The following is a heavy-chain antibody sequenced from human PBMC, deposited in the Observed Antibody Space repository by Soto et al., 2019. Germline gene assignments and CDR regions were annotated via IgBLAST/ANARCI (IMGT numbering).Heavy chain of an antibody. J-gene: IGHJ6*02. CDR3: AKLFHSLPGHYYGMDV. CDR2: ISYDGSNK. CDR1: GFTFSSYG. V-gene: IGHV3-30*18. Sequence: PGGSLRLSCAASGFTFSSYGMHWVRQAPGKGLEWVAVISYDGSNKYYADSVKGRFTISRDNSKNTLYLQMNSLRAEDTAVYYCAKLFHSLPGHYYGMDVWGQGTTVTVSS.